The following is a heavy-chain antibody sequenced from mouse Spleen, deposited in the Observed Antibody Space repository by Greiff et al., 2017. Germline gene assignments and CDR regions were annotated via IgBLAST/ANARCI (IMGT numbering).Heavy chain of an antibody. CDR3: AREENDHGLDY. Sequence: EVKLMESEGGLVQPGSSMKLSCTASGFTFSDYYMAWVRQVPEKGLEWVANINYDGSSTYYLDSLKSRFIISRDNAKNILYLQMSSLKSEDTATYYCAREENDHGLDYWGQGTTLTVSS. J-gene: IGHJ2*01. CDR1: GFTFSDYY. D-gene: IGHD2-4*01. CDR2: INYDGSST. V-gene: IGHV5-16*01.